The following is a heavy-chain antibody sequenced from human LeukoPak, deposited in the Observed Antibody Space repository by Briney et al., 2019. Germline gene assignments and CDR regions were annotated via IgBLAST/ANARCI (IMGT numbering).Heavy chain of an antibody. V-gene: IGHV3-48*03. D-gene: IGHD3-22*01. CDR1: GFTFSSYE. CDR2: ISSSGSTI. J-gene: IGHJ4*02. CDR3: ARGSSGYSFDY. Sequence: GGSLRLSCAASGFTFSSYEMNWVRQAPGKGLEWVSYISSSGSTIYYADSVKGRFTISRDNAKNSLYLQMNSLRAEDTAVYHCARGSSGYSFDYWGQGTLVTVSP.